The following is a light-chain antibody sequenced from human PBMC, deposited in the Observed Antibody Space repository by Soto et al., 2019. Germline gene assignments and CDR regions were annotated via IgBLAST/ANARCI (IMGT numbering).Light chain of an antibody. CDR1: TSDVGGYNH. V-gene: IGLV2-8*01. CDR3: NSHAGSDNYV. Sequence: QSALTQPPSASGSPGQSVTISCTGTTSDVGGYNHVSWYQQYPGKAPKLMIYDVSKRPSGVPDRFSGSKSGNTASLTVSGLQDEDEADYYCNSHAGSDNYVFGTGTKVT. J-gene: IGLJ1*01. CDR2: DVS.